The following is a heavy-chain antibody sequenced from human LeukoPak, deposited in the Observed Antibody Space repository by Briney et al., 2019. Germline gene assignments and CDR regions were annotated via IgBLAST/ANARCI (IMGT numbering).Heavy chain of an antibody. V-gene: IGHV3-74*01. CDR3: TRDPRNKGFDP. CDR1: GFTFSYYW. CDR2: INGDGSST. Sequence: PGGSLRLSCAASGFTFSYYWMHWVRQAPGKGLVWVSCINGDGSSTNYADSVKGRFTISRDNAKNTLYLEMNSLRAEDTAVYYCTRDPRNKGFDPWGQGTLVTVSS. J-gene: IGHJ5*02. D-gene: IGHD1/OR15-1a*01.